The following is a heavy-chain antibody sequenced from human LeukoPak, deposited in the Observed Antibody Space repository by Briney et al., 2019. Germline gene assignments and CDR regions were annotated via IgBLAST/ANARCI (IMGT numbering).Heavy chain of an antibody. CDR1: GDSVSSNSAA. CDR2: AYYRSRWYN. J-gene: IGHJ3*02. Sequence: SQTLSLTCAISGDSVSSNSAAWNWIRQSPSRGLEWLGRAYYRSRWYNDYAVSVKSRITINPDTSKNQFSLQLNSVTPEDTAVYYCAREGSDIVVVVAAPHAFDIWGQGTMVTVSS. CDR3: AREGSDIVVVVAAPHAFDI. D-gene: IGHD2-15*01. V-gene: IGHV6-1*01.